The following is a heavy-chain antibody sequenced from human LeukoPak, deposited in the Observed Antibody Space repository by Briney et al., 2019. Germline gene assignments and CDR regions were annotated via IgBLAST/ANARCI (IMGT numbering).Heavy chain of an antibody. Sequence: SETLSLTCAVSGGSISSGGYSWSWIRQPPGKGLEWIGYIYHSGSTYYNPSLKSRVTISVDRSKNQFSLKLSSVTAADTAVYYCAREGNSGSAADYWGQGTLVTVSS. CDR2: IYHSGST. D-gene: IGHD6-19*01. J-gene: IGHJ4*02. CDR3: AREGNSGSAADY. V-gene: IGHV4-30-2*01. CDR1: GGSISSGGYS.